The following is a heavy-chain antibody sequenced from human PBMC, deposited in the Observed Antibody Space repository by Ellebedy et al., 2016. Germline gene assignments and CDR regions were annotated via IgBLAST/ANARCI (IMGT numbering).Heavy chain of an antibody. V-gene: IGHV5-51*01. D-gene: IGHD3-9*01. CDR2: IYPGDSDT. J-gene: IGHJ5*02. CDR3: ARRDDILTLDL. Sequence: KVSXKDSGCFFKRHWIGWVRQMPGKGLEWMGIIYPGDSDTRYSPSFQGQVTISADKSISTAYLQWSSLKASDTAMYYCARRDDILTLDLWGQGTLVTVSS. CDR1: GCFFKRHW.